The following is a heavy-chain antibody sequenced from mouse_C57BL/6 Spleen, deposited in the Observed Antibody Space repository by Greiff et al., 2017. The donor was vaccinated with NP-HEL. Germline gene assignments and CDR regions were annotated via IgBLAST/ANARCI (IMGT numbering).Heavy chain of an antibody. CDR3: ASRPYSNSDD. V-gene: IGHV14-4*01. CDR2: IDPENGDT. CDR1: GFNIKDDY. D-gene: IGHD2-5*01. Sequence: VQLKESGAELVRPGASVKLSCTASGFNIKDDYMHWVKQRPEQGLEWIGWIDPENGDTEYASKFQGQATITADTSSNTAYLQLSSLTSEDTAIYYCASRPYSNSDDWGQGTTVTVSS. J-gene: IGHJ2*01.